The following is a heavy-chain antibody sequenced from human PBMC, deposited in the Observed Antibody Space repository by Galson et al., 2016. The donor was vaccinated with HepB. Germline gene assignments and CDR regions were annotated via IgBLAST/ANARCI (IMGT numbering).Heavy chain of an antibody. J-gene: IGHJ3*02. V-gene: IGHV5-51*01. CDR1: GYSFTTYW. Sequence: QSGAEVKKPGESLKISCKASGYSFTTYWIGWVRQVPGKGLEWVGITYPGDSDTRYSPSFQGQVTISADKSISAAYLQWNSLKASDTAIYYCARRSSDAFDIWGQGTMVTVSS. D-gene: IGHD3-10*01. CDR3: ARRSSDAFDI. CDR2: TYPGDSDT.